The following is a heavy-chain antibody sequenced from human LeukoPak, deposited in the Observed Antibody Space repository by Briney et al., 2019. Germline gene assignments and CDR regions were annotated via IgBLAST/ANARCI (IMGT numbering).Heavy chain of an antibody. CDR1: GFTFTSYW. Sequence: PGGSLRLSCAASGFTFTSYWMHWVRQDPEKGLVWVSRINGDGTSLAYADSVKDRFTISRDNSKNTLNLQMNSLRAEDTAVYYCARGGCCRDGYSYGNYWGQGTLVTVSS. J-gene: IGHJ4*02. CDR3: ARGGCCRDGYSYGNY. V-gene: IGHV3-74*01. CDR2: INGDGTSL. D-gene: IGHD5-24*01.